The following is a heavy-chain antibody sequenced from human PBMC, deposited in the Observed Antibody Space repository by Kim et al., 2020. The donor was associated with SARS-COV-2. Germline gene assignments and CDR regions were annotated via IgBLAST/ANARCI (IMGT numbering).Heavy chain of an antibody. V-gene: IGHV5-51*01. CDR3: ARHYCSSTSCRWGGYYGMDV. D-gene: IGHD2-2*01. Sequence: GESLKISCKGSGYSFTSYWIGWVRQMPGKGLEWMGIIYPGDSDTRYSPSFQGQVTISADKSISTAYLQWSSLKASDTAMYYCARHYCSSTSCRWGGYYGMDVWGQGTTVTVSS. J-gene: IGHJ6*02. CDR2: IYPGDSDT. CDR1: GYSFTSYW.